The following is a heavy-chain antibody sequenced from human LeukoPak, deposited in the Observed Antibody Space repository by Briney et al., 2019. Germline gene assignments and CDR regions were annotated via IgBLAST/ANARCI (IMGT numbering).Heavy chain of an antibody. D-gene: IGHD7-27*01. CDR2: ISYDGSKK. CDR1: GFTFSSYV. V-gene: IGHV3-30*18. CDR3: AKDSSAGDFYLDY. Sequence: GGSLRLSCAASGFTFSSYVMHWVRQAPGKGLEWVAVISYDGSKKFYADSVKGRFTISRDNSKNTLYLQMNSLRTEDTAVYYCAKDSSAGDFYLDYWGQGTLVTVSS. J-gene: IGHJ4*02.